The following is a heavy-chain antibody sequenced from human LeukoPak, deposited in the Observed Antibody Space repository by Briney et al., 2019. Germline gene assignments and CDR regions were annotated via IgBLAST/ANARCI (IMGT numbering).Heavy chain of an antibody. V-gene: IGHV3-33*06. Sequence: PGGSLRLSCAASGFTFSSYGMHWVRQAPGKGLEWVAVIWYDGSNKYYADSVKGRFTISRDNSKNTLYLQMNSLRAEDTAVYYCAKDMGRRYYYDSSEFDYWGQGTLVTVSS. CDR2: IWYDGSNK. CDR3: AKDMGRRYYYDSSEFDY. CDR1: GFTFSSYG. J-gene: IGHJ4*02. D-gene: IGHD3-22*01.